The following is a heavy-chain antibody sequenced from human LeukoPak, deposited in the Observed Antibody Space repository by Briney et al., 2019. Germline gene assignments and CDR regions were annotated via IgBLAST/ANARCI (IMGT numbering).Heavy chain of an antibody. Sequence: GGSLRLSCAASGFTFDDYGMSWVRQAPGKGLEWVSGINWNSGSTGYADSVKGRFTISRDNAKNSLYLQMNSLRAEDTALYYCARDDYGDYYFDYWGQGTLVTVSS. J-gene: IGHJ4*02. CDR1: GFTFDDYG. D-gene: IGHD4-17*01. CDR3: ARDDYGDYYFDY. V-gene: IGHV3-20*04. CDR2: INWNSGST.